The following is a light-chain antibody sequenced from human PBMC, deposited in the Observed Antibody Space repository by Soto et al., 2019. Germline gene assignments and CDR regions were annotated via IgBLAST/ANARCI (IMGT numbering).Light chain of an antibody. CDR1: QSVLYSPNNKNY. Sequence: DIVMTQSPDSLAVSLGERATINCKSSQSVLYSPNNKNYLAWYQQKPGQPPKLLVYWASTRESGVPDRFSGSGSGTDFTLTINSLQAEDVAVYYCQQYYSTPTWTFGQGTKVEIK. CDR3: QQYYSTPTWT. CDR2: WAS. J-gene: IGKJ1*01. V-gene: IGKV4-1*01.